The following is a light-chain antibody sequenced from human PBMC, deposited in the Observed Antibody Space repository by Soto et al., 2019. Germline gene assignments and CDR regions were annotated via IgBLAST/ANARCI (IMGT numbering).Light chain of an antibody. J-gene: IGLJ1*01. CDR1: SSDFGGYNY. V-gene: IGLV2-14*01. Sequence: QSVLTQPASVSGSPGQSISISCTGTSSDFGGYNYVSWYQQHPGKAPKLMIYDVSNRPSGVSNRFSGSKSGNTASLTISGLQADDEADYYCSSYTSSSTLGVFGTGTKVTVL. CDR3: SSYTSSSTLGV. CDR2: DVS.